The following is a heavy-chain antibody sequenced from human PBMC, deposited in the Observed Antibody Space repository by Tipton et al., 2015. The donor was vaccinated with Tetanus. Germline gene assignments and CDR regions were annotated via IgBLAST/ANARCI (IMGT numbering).Heavy chain of an antibody. Sequence: TLSLTCTVSGGSISSYYWGWIRQPPGKGLEWIGYIYYSGSTYYNPSLKSRVTISVDTSKNQFSLKLSSVTAADTAVYYCARSRAASPGYYYGMDVWGQGTTVTVSS. J-gene: IGHJ6*02. V-gene: IGHV4-59*12. CDR2: IYYSGST. CDR1: GGSISSYY. D-gene: IGHD2-2*01. CDR3: ARSRAASPGYYYGMDV.